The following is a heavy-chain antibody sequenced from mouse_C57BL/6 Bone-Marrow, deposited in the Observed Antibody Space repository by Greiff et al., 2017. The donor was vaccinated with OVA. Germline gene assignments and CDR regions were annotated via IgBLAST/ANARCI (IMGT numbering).Heavy chain of an antibody. Sequence: VQLQQSGAELVRPGASVKLSCKASGYTFTDYYINWVKQRPGQGLEWIARIYPGSGNTYYNEKFKGKATLTAEKSSSTAYMQLSSLTSEDSAVYCCVSVSFAYWGQGTLVTVSA. CDR3: VSVSFAY. J-gene: IGHJ3*01. CDR1: GYTFTDYY. V-gene: IGHV1-76*01. CDR2: IYPGSGNT.